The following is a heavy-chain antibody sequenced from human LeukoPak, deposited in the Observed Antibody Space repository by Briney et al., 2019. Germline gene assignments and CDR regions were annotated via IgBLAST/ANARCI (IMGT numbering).Heavy chain of an antibody. Sequence: SVKVSCKASGGTFSSYAISWVRQAPGQGLEWMGGIIPIFGTANYAQKFQGRVTITADESTSTAYMELSSLRSEDTAVYYCARDHGDSSGYTPSAYYYGMDVWGQGTTVTVSS. CDR2: IIPIFGTA. J-gene: IGHJ6*02. V-gene: IGHV1-69*01. CDR3: ARDHGDSSGYTPSAYYYGMDV. D-gene: IGHD3-22*01. CDR1: GGTFSSYA.